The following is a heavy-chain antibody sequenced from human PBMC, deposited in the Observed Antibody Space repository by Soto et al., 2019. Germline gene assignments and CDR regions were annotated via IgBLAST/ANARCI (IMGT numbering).Heavy chain of an antibody. CDR3: ARVVPAAQGGVDDMDV. Sequence: PSETLSLTCAVYGGSFSGYHWSWIRQPPGKGLEWIGEINHSGSTNYNPSLKSRVTISVDTSKNQFSLKLSSVTAADTAVYYCARVVPAAQGGVDDMDVWGQGTTVTVSS. CDR1: GGSFSGYH. D-gene: IGHD2-2*01. V-gene: IGHV4-34*01. J-gene: IGHJ6*02. CDR2: INHSGST.